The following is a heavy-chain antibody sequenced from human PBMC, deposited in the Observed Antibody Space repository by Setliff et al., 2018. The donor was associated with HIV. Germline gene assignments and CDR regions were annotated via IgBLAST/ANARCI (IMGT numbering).Heavy chain of an antibody. CDR1: GGSVSSGSYY. CDR3: ARGGDHQGDWGAFDI. Sequence: SETLSLTCTVSGGSVSSGSYYWSWIRQSPGKGLEWIGEINHSRSTNYNPSLKSRVTISVDTSKNQFSLKLSSVTAADTAVYYCARGGDHQGDWGAFDIWGQGTMVTVSS. D-gene: IGHD3-10*01. J-gene: IGHJ3*02. V-gene: IGHV4-39*07. CDR2: INHSRST.